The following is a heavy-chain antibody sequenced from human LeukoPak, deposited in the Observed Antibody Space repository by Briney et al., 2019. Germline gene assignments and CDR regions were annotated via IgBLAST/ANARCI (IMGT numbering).Heavy chain of an antibody. CDR3: AAGHLANELGVHYYYYYMDV. D-gene: IGHD1-26*01. CDR1: GYTFTSYA. Sequence: GASVKVSCKASGYTFTSYAMNWVRQAPGQGLEWMGWINTNTGNPTYAQGFTGRLVFSLDTSVSTAYLQISSLKAEDTAVYYCAAGHLANELGVHYYYYYMDVWGKGTTVTVSS. J-gene: IGHJ6*03. CDR2: INTNTGNP. V-gene: IGHV7-4-1*02.